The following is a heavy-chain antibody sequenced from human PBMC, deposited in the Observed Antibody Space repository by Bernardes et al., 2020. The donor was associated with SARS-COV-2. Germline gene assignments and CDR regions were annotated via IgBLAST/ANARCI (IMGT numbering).Heavy chain of an antibody. CDR2: IHYSGRT. D-gene: IGHD3-16*01. J-gene: IGHJ6*02. CDR3: TRAPPQVGYYYYSGMDV. V-gene: IGHV4-59*01. Sequence: SETLSLTCTISGGSISNYHWSWIRQPPVKGLEWMWYIHYSGRTNYNPSLKSRITMSVDPSKNQFSLKLTSVTAADAAVYYCTRAPPQVGYYYYSGMDVWGQGTTVTVS. CDR1: GGSISNYH.